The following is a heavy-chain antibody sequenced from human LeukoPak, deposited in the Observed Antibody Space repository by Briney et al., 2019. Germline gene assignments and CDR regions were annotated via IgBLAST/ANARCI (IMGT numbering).Heavy chain of an antibody. CDR3: ARHSGPYSSSWFDY. D-gene: IGHD6-13*01. CDR1: GGSISTSSFY. J-gene: IGHJ4*02. CDR2: IYYSGST. V-gene: IGHV4-39*01. Sequence: SETLSLTCTVSGGSISTSSFYWGWIRQPPGKGLEWIGSIYYSGSTSYNPSLKSRVTISVDTSKNQFSLKLSPVTAADTAVYYCARHSGPYSSSWFDYWGPGTLVTVSS.